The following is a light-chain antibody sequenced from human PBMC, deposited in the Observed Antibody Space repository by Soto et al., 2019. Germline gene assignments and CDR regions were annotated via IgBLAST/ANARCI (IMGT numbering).Light chain of an antibody. V-gene: IGLV2-11*01. Sequence: QSALTQPRSVSGSPGQSVTISCTGTSSDVGGYNYVSWYQQHPGKAPKLMIYDVSKRPSGVPDRFSGSKSGNTASLTISGLQAEDEADYYGCSYAGSYTHVVFGGGTKVTVL. CDR3: CSYAGSYTHVV. CDR1: SSDVGGYNY. CDR2: DVS. J-gene: IGLJ2*01.